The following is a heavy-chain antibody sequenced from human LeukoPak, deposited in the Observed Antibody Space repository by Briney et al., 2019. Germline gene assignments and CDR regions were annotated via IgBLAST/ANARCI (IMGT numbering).Heavy chain of an antibody. Sequence: GGSLRLSYEASGFTFSSYGMHWVRQAPGKGLEWVAVIWYDGSDKYYADSVKGRFSISRDNSKNTLYLQMNSLRAEDTAVYYCARELPPVVDFYFDSWGQGTLVTVSS. D-gene: IGHD3-22*01. V-gene: IGHV3-33*01. J-gene: IGHJ4*02. CDR2: IWYDGSDK. CDR1: GFTFSSYG. CDR3: ARELPPVVDFYFDS.